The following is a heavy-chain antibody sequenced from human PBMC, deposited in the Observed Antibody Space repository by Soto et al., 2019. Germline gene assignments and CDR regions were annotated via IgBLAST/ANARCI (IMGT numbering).Heavy chain of an antibody. D-gene: IGHD6-25*01. CDR2: INAGNGNT. CDR3: AGRLSGDYYDDGRDA. CDR1: GYTFTSYA. Sequence: QVQLVQSGAEVKKPGASVKVSCKASGYTFTSYAMHWVRQAPGQRRERMGWINAGNGNTKYSQKFQGRVTISRDTSASTAYMELSSLRSEDTAVYYCAGRLSGDYYDDGRDAWGQGPTVTVSS. V-gene: IGHV1-3*01. J-gene: IGHJ6*02.